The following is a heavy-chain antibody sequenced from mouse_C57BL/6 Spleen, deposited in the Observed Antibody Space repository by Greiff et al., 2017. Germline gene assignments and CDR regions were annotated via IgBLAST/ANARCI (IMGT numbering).Heavy chain of an antibody. CDR3: ARFTTVAADY. V-gene: IGHV1-50*01. J-gene: IGHJ2*01. CDR2: IDPSDSYT. CDR1: GYTFTSYW. Sequence: QVQLQQPGAELVKPGASVKLSCKASGYTFTSYWMQWVKQRPGQGLEWIGEIDPSDSYTNYNQKFKGKATLTVDTSSSTAYMQLSSLTSEDSAVYYCARFTTVAADYWGQGTTLTVSS. D-gene: IGHD1-1*01.